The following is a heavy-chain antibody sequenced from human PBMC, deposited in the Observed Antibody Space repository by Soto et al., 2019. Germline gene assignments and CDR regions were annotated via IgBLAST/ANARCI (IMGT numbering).Heavy chain of an antibody. V-gene: IGHV5-51*01. J-gene: IGHJ6*02. CDR1: GYSFTSYW. D-gene: IGHD2-21*01. CDR3: ARLYMWQHSYYYYGMDG. Sequence: GDSLKISRKRSGYSFTSYWIGWVRPLPWKGLEWMGIIYPGDSDTRYIPSFQGQVTISADKSISSAYLQWSSLKASDTAMYYCARLYMWQHSYYYYGMDGWGQGTTVSVSS. CDR2: IYPGDSDT.